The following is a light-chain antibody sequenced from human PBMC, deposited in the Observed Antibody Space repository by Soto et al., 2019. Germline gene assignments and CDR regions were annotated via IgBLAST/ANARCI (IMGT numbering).Light chain of an antibody. V-gene: IGKV1-17*01. Sequence: DMEMTQSRSSLCACVVERGTITCRASQGITNDLGWYQQKPGKAPKRLIYDASTLHSGVPSRFSGSGSGTEFTLTISGLQSEDFAVYFCQHYKTWPLDFGGGTKVDIK. CDR2: DAS. CDR3: QHYKTWPLD. CDR1: QGITND. J-gene: IGKJ4*01.